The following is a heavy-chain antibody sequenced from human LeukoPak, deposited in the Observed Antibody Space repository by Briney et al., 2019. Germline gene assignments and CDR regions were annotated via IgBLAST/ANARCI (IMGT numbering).Heavy chain of an antibody. CDR3: AKEKHYGDPATFDY. V-gene: IGHV3-23*01. CDR2: IRGIYYTT. Sequence: PGGSLRLSCAASVFTFNTFAMSLVRQAPGKGLEVVSGIRGIYYTTYYADSVKGRFTVSRDNSKNTLYLQLNSLRAEDTAVYFCAKEKHYGDPATFDYWGQGTLVTVSS. J-gene: IGHJ4*02. D-gene: IGHD4-17*01. CDR1: VFTFNTFA.